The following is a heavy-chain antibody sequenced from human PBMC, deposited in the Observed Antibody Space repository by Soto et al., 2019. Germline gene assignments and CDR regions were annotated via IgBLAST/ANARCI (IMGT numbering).Heavy chain of an antibody. CDR3: ASPYYDILTGYYRNYGMDV. D-gene: IGHD3-9*01. V-gene: IGHV1-69*13. CDR2: IIPIFGTA. CDR1: GGTFSSYA. J-gene: IGHJ6*02. Sequence: SLKVSCKASGGTFSSYAISWVRQAPGQGLEWMGGIIPIFGTANYAQKFQGRVTITADESTSTAYMELSSLRSEDTAVYYCASPYYDILTGYYRNYGMDVWGQGTTVTVSS.